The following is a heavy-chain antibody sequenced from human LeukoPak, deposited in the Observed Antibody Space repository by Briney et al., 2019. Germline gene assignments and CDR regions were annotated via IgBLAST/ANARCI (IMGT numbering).Heavy chain of an antibody. CDR3: ARAKLGDFDY. V-gene: IGHV3-30*02. J-gene: IGHJ4*02. Sequence: PGGSLRLSCAASGFTFSSYGMHWVRQAPGKGLEWVAFIRYDGSNKYYADSVEGRFTSSRDNSKNTLYLQMNSLRVEDTAVYYCARAKLGDFDYWGQGTLVTVSS. CDR2: IRYDGSNK. CDR1: GFTFSSYG. D-gene: IGHD3-3*02.